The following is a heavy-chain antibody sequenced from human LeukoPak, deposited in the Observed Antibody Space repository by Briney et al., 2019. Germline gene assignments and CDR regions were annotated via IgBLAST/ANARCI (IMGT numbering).Heavy chain of an antibody. CDR1: GFTFSSYA. V-gene: IGHV3-23*01. CDR2: MSGSGGST. CDR3: AKDSFLGWNYYDSGSYLSGY. D-gene: IGHD3-22*01. J-gene: IGHJ4*02. Sequence: GGSLRLSCAASGFTFSSYAMSWVRQAPGKGVEWVSAMSGSGGSTNYADSVKGRFTISRDNYKNTVYLQMNSLSAEDPAVYYCAKDSFLGWNYYDSGSYLSGYWGQGTLATVSS.